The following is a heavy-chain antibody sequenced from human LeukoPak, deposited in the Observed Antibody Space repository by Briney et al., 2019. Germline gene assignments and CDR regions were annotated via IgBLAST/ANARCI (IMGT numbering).Heavy chain of an antibody. CDR1: GGSITSLY. J-gene: IGHJ4*02. CDR3: ASLSRDAFNHFDY. D-gene: IGHD5-24*01. Sequence: SETLSLTCTISGGSITSLYWTWIRQPPGKGLEWIGYIFSTGSTNYNPSLKSRVTMSVDTSKNQFSLNLISVTAADTAVYYCASLSRDAFNHFDYWGQGTLATVSS. V-gene: IGHV4-59*11. CDR2: IFSTGST.